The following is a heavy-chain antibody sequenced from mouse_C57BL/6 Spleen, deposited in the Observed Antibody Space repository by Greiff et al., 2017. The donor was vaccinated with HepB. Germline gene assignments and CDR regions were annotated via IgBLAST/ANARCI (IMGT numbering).Heavy chain of an antibody. Sequence: VKLMESGPGLVQPSQSLSITCTVSGFSLTSYGVHWVRQSPGKGLEWLGVIWSGGSTDYNAAFISRLSISKDNSKSQVFFKMNSLQADDTAIYYCASGFPWFAYWGQGTLVTVSA. CDR3: ASGFPWFAY. CDR1: GFSLTSYG. CDR2: IWSGGST. V-gene: IGHV2-2*01. J-gene: IGHJ3*01.